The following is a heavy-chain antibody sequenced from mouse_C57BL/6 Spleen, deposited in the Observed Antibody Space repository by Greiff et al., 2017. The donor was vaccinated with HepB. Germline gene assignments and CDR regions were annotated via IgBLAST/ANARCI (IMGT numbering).Heavy chain of an antibody. D-gene: IGHD2-1*01. V-gene: IGHV1-81*01. CDR1: GYTFTSYG. Sequence: VQLQQSGAELARPGASVKLSCKASGYTFTSYGISWVKQRTGQGLEWIGEIYPRSGNTYYNEKFKGKATLTADKSSSTAYMELRSLTSEDSAVYFCARREDGNYVRYFDYWGQGTTLTVSS. CDR3: ARREDGNYVRYFDY. J-gene: IGHJ2*01. CDR2: IYPRSGNT.